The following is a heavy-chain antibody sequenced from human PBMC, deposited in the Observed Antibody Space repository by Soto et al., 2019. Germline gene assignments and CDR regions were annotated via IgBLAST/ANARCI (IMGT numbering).Heavy chain of an antibody. CDR3: ARPVNYYYYYMDV. CDR1: GGSVSTSRFF. CDR2: IYFSGNT. V-gene: IGHV4-39*01. J-gene: IGHJ6*03. Sequence: SETLSLTCTVAGGSVSTSRFFWGWIRQPPGEGLEWIGSIYFSGNTYYNPSLRSRVTISADTSKNQFSLRLSSVTAADTAVYYCARPVNYYYYYMDVWGKGTMVTVSS.